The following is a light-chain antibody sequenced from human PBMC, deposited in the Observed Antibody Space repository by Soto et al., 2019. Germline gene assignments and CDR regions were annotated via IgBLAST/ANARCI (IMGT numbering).Light chain of an antibody. V-gene: IGKV4-1*01. CDR1: QSLLYGSTNKNY. CDR2: WAS. Sequence: DIVMTQSPDSLAVSLGERATINCKSSQSLLYGSTNKNYLAWYQQKPGQPPKLLIYWASTRESGVPDRFSGSGSGTDFTLTISRLQAEDVAVYFFQQYYGAWTFGQGTKVEIK. J-gene: IGKJ1*01. CDR3: QQYYGAWT.